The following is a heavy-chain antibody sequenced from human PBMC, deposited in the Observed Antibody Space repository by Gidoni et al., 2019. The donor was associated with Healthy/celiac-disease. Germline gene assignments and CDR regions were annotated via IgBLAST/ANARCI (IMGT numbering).Heavy chain of an antibody. CDR3: ARERGGDYGDYVFDY. J-gene: IGHJ4*02. D-gene: IGHD4-17*01. CDR1: GYTITGYY. CDR2: INPNSGGT. V-gene: IGHV1-2*02. Sequence: QVQLVQSGAEVKKPGASVKVSCKASGYTITGYYMHWVRQAPGPGLEWMVWINPNSGGTNYAQKFQGRVTMTRDTSISTAYMELSRLRSDDTAVYYCARERGGDYGDYVFDYWGQGTLVTVSS.